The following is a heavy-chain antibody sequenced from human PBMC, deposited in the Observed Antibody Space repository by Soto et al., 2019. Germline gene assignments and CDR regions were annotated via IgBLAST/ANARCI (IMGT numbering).Heavy chain of an antibody. CDR1: GFTFSSYG. Sequence: PGGSLRLSCAASGFTFSSYGMHWVRQASGKGLEWVGRIRSKANSYATAYAASVKGRFTTSRDDSKNTAYLQMNSLKTEDTAVYYCTRHARPLRYNWNDDGANDAFDIWGQGTMVTVSS. CDR2: IRSKANSYAT. CDR3: TRHARPLRYNWNDDGANDAFDI. D-gene: IGHD1-20*01. J-gene: IGHJ3*02. V-gene: IGHV3-73*01.